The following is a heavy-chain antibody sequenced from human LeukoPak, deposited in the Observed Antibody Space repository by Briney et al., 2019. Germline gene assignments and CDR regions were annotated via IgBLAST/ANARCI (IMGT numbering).Heavy chain of an antibody. CDR3: ACSSSWYFKYDY. CDR1: GGSISSYY. V-gene: IGHV4-59*01. D-gene: IGHD6-13*01. Sequence: SETLSLTCTVSGGSISSYYWTWIRQPPGKGLEWLGYIYYSGSTNYNPSLKSRVTISVDTSKNQFSLKLSSVTAADTAVYYCACSSSWYFKYDYWGQGTLVTVSS. J-gene: IGHJ4*02. CDR2: IYYSGST.